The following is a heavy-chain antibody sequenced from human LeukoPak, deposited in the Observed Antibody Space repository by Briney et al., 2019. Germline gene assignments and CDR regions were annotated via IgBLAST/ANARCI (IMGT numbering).Heavy chain of an antibody. CDR2: INPNSGGT. CDR3: ARDGVAATLNAGIDY. D-gene: IGHD2-15*01. V-gene: IGHV1-2*02. CDR1: GYTFTGYY. J-gene: IGHJ4*02. Sequence: ASVKVSCKASGYTFTGYYMHWVRQAPGQGLEWMGWINPNSGGTNYAQKFQGRVTMTRDTSISTAYMELSRLRSDDTAVYYCARDGVAATLNAGIDYWGQGTLVTVSS.